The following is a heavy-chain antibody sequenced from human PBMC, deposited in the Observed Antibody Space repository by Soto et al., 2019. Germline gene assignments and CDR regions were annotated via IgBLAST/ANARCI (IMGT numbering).Heavy chain of an antibody. J-gene: IGHJ6*02. D-gene: IGHD6-13*01. Sequence: GGSLRLSCAASGFTFSSYAMSWVRQAPGKGLEWVSAISGSGGSTYYADSVKGRFTISRDNSKNTLYLQMNSLRAEDTAVYYCAAASSPDYYYYGMDAWGQGTTVTVSS. V-gene: IGHV3-23*01. CDR1: GFTFSSYA. CDR2: ISGSGGST. CDR3: AAASSPDYYYYGMDA.